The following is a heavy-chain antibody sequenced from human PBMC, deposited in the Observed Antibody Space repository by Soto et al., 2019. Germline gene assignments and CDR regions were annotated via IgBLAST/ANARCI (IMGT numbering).Heavy chain of an antibody. D-gene: IGHD3-22*01. CDR2: IIPIFGTA. CDR3: ATGGNYDERSALAY. Sequence: QVQLVQSVAEVKKPGSSVKVSCKASGDSFSSYAISWVRQAPGHGLEWMGRIIPIFGTANYAQRVEGRVTITADESTSTANLELSRLRSYDTSVYYCATGGNYDERSALAYWGQGTLVTVSS. CDR1: GDSFSSYA. V-gene: IGHV1-69*01. J-gene: IGHJ4*02.